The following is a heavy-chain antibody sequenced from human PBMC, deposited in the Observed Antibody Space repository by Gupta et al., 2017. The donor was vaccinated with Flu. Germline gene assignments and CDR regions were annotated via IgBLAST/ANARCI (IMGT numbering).Heavy chain of an antibody. CDR1: GFTFDDYA. V-gene: IGHV3-9*01. CDR3: AKPYSSSSGPFDY. J-gene: IGHJ4*02. CDR2: ISWNSGSI. Sequence: EVQLVESGGGLVQPGRSLRLSCAASGFTFDDYAMHWVRQAPGKGLEWVSGISWNSGSIGYADSVKGRFTISRDNAKNSLYLQTNSLRAEDTALYYCAKPYSSSSGPFDYWGQGTLVTVSS. D-gene: IGHD6-6*01.